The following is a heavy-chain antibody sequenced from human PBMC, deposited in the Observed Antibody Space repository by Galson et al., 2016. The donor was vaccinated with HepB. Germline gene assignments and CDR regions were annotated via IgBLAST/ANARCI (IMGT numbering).Heavy chain of an antibody. Sequence: SLRLSCAASGFTFDDYSMHWVRLAPGKGLEWVSTISWDSGSIGYADSVKGRFTISRDNANNSLYLQMHSLRTEDTAFYYCAKLGTQYSYGHYTFDYWGQGTLATVST. CDR2: ISWDSGSI. J-gene: IGHJ4*02. V-gene: IGHV3-9*01. D-gene: IGHD5-18*01. CDR1: GFTFDDYS. CDR3: AKLGTQYSYGHYTFDY.